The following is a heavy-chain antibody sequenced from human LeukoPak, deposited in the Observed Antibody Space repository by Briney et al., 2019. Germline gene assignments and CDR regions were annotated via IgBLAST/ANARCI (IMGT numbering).Heavy chain of an antibody. CDR3: ASGLYSTLFDY. CDR1: GGSISSYY. D-gene: IGHD2-2*01. Sequence: PSETLSLTCTVSGGSISSYYWSWIRQPPGKGLEWIGYIYYSGSTNYNPSLKSRVTISVDTSKNQFSLKLSSVTAADTAVYYCASGLYSTLFDYWGRGTLVTVSS. CDR2: IYYSGST. J-gene: IGHJ4*02. V-gene: IGHV4-59*01.